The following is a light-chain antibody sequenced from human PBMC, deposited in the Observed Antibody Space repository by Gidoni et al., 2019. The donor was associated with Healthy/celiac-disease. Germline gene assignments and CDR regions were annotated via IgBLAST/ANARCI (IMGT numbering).Light chain of an antibody. CDR1: SSNIGAVYD. J-gene: IGLJ1*01. CDR2: CNS. CDR3: QSYDSSLFV. Sequence: QSVLTQPPAVSGAPGQRVTISWTGSSSNIGAVYDVHWYQQLPGPAPKLLLDCNSKRPSGAPDRCPGSKSGPSASLAITGLQAEDEADYYCQSYDSSLFVFGTGTKVTVL. V-gene: IGLV1-40*01.